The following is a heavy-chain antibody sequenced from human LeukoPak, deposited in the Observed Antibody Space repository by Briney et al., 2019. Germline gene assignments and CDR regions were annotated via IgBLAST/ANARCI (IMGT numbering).Heavy chain of an antibody. CDR2: IYHSGRT. J-gene: IGHJ4*02. CDR1: GGSISSGDYS. V-gene: IGHV4-30-2*01. Sequence: PSETLSLTCAVSGGSISSGDYSWSWIRQPPGKGLEWIGYIYHSGRTFYNPSLKSRVTISVDTSKNQSSLEVPSVTAADTAVYYCARDGGYGHYDYWGRGTRVTVSS. CDR3: ARDGGYGHYDY. D-gene: IGHD5-18*01.